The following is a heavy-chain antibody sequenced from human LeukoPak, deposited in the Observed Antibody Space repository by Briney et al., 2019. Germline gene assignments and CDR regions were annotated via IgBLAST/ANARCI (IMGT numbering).Heavy chain of an antibody. J-gene: IGHJ1*01. Sequence: SETLSLTCTVSGGSVTSYYWSWIRQPPGKGLEWIGEINHSGSTKYNPSLKSRVTISVDTSKNQFSLKLSSVTAADTAVCYCARAGGGAARPWAEYFQHWGQGTLVTVSS. CDR3: ARAGGGAARPWAEYFQH. D-gene: IGHD6-6*01. CDR2: INHSGST. CDR1: GGSVTSYY. V-gene: IGHV4-34*01.